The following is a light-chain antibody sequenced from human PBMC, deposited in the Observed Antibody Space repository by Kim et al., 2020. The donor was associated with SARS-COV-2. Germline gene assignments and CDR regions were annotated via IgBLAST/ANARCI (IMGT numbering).Light chain of an antibody. CDR3: QNGNNWLWT. CDR2: DAS. J-gene: IGKJ1*01. Sequence: EIVLTQSPATLSLSPGERATLSCRASQSVSGNLAWYQQKPGQAPRLLIHDASKRATGIPARFSGSGSGTDFTLTISSLEPEDFAVYYCQNGNNWLWTFGQGTKVDIK. CDR1: QSVSGN. V-gene: IGKV3-11*01.